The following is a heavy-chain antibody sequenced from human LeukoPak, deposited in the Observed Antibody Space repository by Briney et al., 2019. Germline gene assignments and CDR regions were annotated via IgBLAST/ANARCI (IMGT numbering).Heavy chain of an antibody. V-gene: IGHV1-2*02. CDR2: INPNNGGT. CDR1: GYTFNCYY. CDR3: ARDSGEVPDY. J-gene: IGHJ4*02. Sequence: ASVKVSCKSSGYTFNCYYMHWVRQAPGQGLEWMGWINPNNGGTKYAQNFQGRVTMTRDTSISTAYVELDRLRFDGTAVYYCARDSGEVPDYWGQGTLVTVSS. D-gene: IGHD3-10*01.